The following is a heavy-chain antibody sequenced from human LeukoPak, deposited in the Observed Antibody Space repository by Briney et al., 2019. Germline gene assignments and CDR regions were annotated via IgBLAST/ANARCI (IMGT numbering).Heavy chain of an antibody. CDR2: ISYDGSNK. CDR3: ARGGITRFDP. CDR1: GFTFSSYG. J-gene: IGHJ5*02. D-gene: IGHD1-14*01. Sequence: AGGSLRLSCAASGFTFSSYGMHWVRQAPGKGLEWVAVISYDGSNKYYADSVKGRFTISRDNAKNTLYLQMNSLRAEDTAVYYCARGGITRFDPWGQGTLVTVSS. V-gene: IGHV3-30*03.